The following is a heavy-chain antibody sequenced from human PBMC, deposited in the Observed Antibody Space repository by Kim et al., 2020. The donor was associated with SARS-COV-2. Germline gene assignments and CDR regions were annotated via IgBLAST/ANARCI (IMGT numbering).Heavy chain of an antibody. Sequence: SVKGRFTISRDNSKNTLFLQMNSLRAEETAVYYCAKDLHYDFWSGNWFDPWGQGTLVTVSS. J-gene: IGHJ5*02. V-gene: IGHV3-30*02. CDR3: AKDLHYDFWSGNWFDP. D-gene: IGHD3-3*01.